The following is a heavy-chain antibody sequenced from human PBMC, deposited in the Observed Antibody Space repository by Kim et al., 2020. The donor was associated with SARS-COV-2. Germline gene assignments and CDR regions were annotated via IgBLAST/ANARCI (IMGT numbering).Heavy chain of an antibody. V-gene: IGHV4-4*02. D-gene: IGHD6-13*01. CDR1: GDSISSNNW. CDR3: AREYSNSSSSPFDS. J-gene: IGHJ4*02. CDR2: ISHSWNV. Sequence: SETLSLTCAVSGDSISSNNWWSWVRQPPGKGLEWIGEISHSWNVNYNPSIKSRVTILLDRSKNEFSLELRSVTAADTAVYFCAREYSNSSSSPFDSWGQGTLVTVSS.